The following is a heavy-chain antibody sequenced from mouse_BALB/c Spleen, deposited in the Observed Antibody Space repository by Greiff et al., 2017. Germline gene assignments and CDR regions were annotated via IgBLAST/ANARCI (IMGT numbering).Heavy chain of an antibody. D-gene: IGHD2-3*01. CDR3: TREIGYYSYFDY. Sequence: EVKLVESGGGLVKPGGSLKLSCAASGFTFSSYTMSWVRQTPEKRLEWVATISSGGSYTYYPDSVKGRFTISRDNAKNTLYLQMSSLKSEDTAMYYCTREIGYYSYFDYWGQGTTLTVSS. CDR2: ISSGGSYT. CDR1: GFTFSSYT. V-gene: IGHV5-6-4*01. J-gene: IGHJ2*01.